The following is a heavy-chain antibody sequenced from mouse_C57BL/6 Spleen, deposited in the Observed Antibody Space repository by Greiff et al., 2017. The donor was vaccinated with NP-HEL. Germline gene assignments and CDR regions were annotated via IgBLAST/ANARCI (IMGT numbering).Heavy chain of an antibody. CDR2: INYDGSST. Sequence: EVKLMESEGGLVQPGSSMKLSCTASGFTFSDYYMAWVRQVPEKGLEWVANINYDGSSTYYLDSLKSRFIISRDNAKNILYLQMSSLKSEDTATYYCAREEAMDYWGQGTSVTVSS. V-gene: IGHV5-16*01. J-gene: IGHJ4*01. CDR3: AREEAMDY. CDR1: GFTFSDYY.